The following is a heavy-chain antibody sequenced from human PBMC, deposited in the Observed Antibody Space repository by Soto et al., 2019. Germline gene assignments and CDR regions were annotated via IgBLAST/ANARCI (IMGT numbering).Heavy chain of an antibody. CDR3: ARPTTLRSPKYRFYYYMDI. CDR2: ISVKNGDT. J-gene: IGHJ6*03. V-gene: IGHV1-18*01. D-gene: IGHD4-4*01. CDR1: GYTFSNYG. Sequence: QVQLAQSGPELKKPGASLEVSCRASGYTFSNYGISWVRQVPGQGLEWMAWISVKNGDTNFAQKFQGRLSVTTDTSTSTAHLSLRSLISDDTAGYYCARPTTLRSPKYRFYYYMDIWGKGTTVTVSS.